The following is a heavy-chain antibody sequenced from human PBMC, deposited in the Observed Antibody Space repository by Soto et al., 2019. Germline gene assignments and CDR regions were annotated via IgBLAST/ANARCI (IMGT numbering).Heavy chain of an antibody. V-gene: IGHV4-30-4*01. D-gene: IGHD6-19*01. CDR1: GGSIRSGDNY. Sequence: QVQLQESGPGLAKPSQPLSLTCTVSGGSIRSGDNYWSWIRQPPGKGLEWIGNMYYSGSTYYNPSLRNRVTISVDTSKNQFSLKLTSVTAAETAVYYCAREAGNYYYSYAMDVWGLGTTVTVSS. CDR3: AREAGNYYYSYAMDV. CDR2: MYYSGST. J-gene: IGHJ6*02.